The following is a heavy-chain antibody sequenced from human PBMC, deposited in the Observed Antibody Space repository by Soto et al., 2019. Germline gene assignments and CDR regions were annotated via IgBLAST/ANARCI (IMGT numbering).Heavy chain of an antibody. V-gene: IGHV1-18*01. CDR1: GYTFTSYG. J-gene: IGHJ4*02. CDR3: ARDEAQSWPMKGHTIRPFDY. Sequence: ASVKVSCKASGYTFTSYGISWVRQAPGQGLEWMGWISAYNGNTNYAQKLQGRVTMTTDTSTSTAYMELRSLRSDDTAVYYCARDEAQSWPMKGHTIRPFDYWGQGTLVTV. D-gene: IGHD6-13*01. CDR2: ISAYNGNT.